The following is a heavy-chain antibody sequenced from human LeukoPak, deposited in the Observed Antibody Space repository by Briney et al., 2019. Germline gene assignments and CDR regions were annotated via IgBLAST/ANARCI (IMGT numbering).Heavy chain of an antibody. V-gene: IGHV1-69*13. Sequence: ASVKVSCKASGGTFSSYAISWVRQAPGQGLEWMGGINPIFGTANYAQKFQGRVTITADESTSTAYMELSSLRSEDTAVYYCARDSDFDSSGYIQHWGQGTLVTVSS. CDR2: INPIFGTA. J-gene: IGHJ1*01. CDR3: ARDSDFDSSGYIQH. CDR1: GGTFSSYA. D-gene: IGHD3-22*01.